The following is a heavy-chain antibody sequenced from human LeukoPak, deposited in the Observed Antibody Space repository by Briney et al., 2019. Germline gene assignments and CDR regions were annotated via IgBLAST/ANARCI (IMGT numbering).Heavy chain of an antibody. D-gene: IGHD3-3*01. J-gene: IGHJ5*02. CDR2: IYQSGRT. CDR3: ARSSRSSYYDFWSGPTSQDWFDP. Sequence: KPSETLSLTCTVSGYSISSGYYWGWIRQPPGKGLEWLGSIYQSGRTYYNPSLKSRVTISVDTSKNQFSLKLSSVTAADTAVYYCARSSRSSYYDFWSGPTSQDWFDPWGQGTLVTVSS. V-gene: IGHV4-38-2*02. CDR1: GYSISSGYY.